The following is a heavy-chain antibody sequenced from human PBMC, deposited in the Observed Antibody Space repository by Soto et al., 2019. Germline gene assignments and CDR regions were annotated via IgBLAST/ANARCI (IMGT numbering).Heavy chain of an antibody. D-gene: IGHD6-6*01. CDR3: ASGYSSSSKGFDS. Sequence: PSQTLSLTCAISGDSVSSNSAAWNWIRQSPSRGLEWLGRTYYRSKWYYDYAVSVKSRLTINPDTSKNHFSLQLSSVTPEDTAVYYCASGYSSSSKGFDSWGQGTLVTSPQ. V-gene: IGHV6-1*01. CDR2: TYYRSKWYY. J-gene: IGHJ4*02. CDR1: GDSVSSNSAA.